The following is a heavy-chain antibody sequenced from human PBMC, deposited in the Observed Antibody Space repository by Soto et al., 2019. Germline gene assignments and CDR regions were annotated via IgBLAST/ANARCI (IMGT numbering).Heavy chain of an antibody. D-gene: IGHD3-22*01. Sequence: ASVKVSCKASGYTFSGYYMHWVRQAPGQGLEWMGWINPKSGGTKYAQKFQGRVTMTRDTSISTAYMELSSLRYDDTAVYYCARTYYYESSGSYCTGYWGQGTQVTVSS. CDR3: ARTYYYESSGSYCTGY. CDR2: INPKSGGT. CDR1: GYTFSGYY. J-gene: IGHJ4*02. V-gene: IGHV1-2*02.